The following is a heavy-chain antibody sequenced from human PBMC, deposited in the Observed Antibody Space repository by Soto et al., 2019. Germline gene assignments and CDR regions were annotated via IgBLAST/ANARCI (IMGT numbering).Heavy chain of an antibody. Sequence: SVKVSCMSSLGSFSSFINYPINSVRQAPGQGLEWMGGIVPDVGTVNYAQKFRGKVTITADKSTGTAYMELSSLRSEDTALYYCARRDTSGFLRYFDNWGQGPQVTVSS. J-gene: IGHJ4*02. V-gene: IGHV1-69*06. D-gene: IGHD3-3*01. CDR2: IVPDVGTV. CDR3: ARRDTSGFLRYFDN. CDR1: LGSFSSFINYP.